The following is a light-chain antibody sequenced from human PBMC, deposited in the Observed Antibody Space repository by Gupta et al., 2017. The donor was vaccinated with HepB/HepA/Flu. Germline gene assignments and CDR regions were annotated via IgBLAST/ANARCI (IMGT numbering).Light chain of an antibody. CDR3: AAWDDSLSAM. J-gene: IGLJ3*02. Sequence: QSVLTQPPSASGTPGQRVPISFSGSRSNIGSNYVYWYQQLPGTAPKLLIYRNNQRPSGVPDRFSGSKSGTSASLAISGLRSEDEADYYCAAWDDSLSAMFGGGTKLTVL. CDR2: RNN. CDR1: RSNIGSNY. V-gene: IGLV1-47*01.